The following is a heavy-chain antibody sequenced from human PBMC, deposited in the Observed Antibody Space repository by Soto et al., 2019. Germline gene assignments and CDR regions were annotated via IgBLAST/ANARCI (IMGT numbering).Heavy chain of an antibody. CDR1: GFTFSSYW. CDR3: ARGTTYYYDSSGYLEP. Sequence: PXGSLRLSCSASGFTFSSYWMHWVRQAPGKGLVWVSRINSDGSSTSYADSVKGRFTISRDNAKNTLYLQMNSLRVEDTAVYYCARGTTYYYDSSGYLEPWGQGTLVTV. D-gene: IGHD3-22*01. J-gene: IGHJ5*02. CDR2: INSDGSST. V-gene: IGHV3-74*01.